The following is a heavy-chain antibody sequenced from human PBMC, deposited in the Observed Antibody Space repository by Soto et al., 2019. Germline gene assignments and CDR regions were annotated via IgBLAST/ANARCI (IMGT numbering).Heavy chain of an antibody. J-gene: IGHJ4*02. CDR2: IIPIFGTA. CDR1: GGTFSSYA. V-gene: IGHV1-69*13. Sequence: ASVKVSCKASGGTFSSYAISWVRQAPGQGLEWMGGIIPIFGTANYAQKFQGRVTITADESTSTAYMELSSLRSEDTAVYYCARDPGGVSGSYYFDYWGQGTLVTVSS. CDR3: ARDPGGVSGSYYFDY. D-gene: IGHD3-10*01.